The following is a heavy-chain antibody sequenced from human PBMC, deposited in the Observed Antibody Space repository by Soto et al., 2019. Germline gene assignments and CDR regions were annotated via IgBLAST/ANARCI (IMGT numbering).Heavy chain of an antibody. CDR1: GGSFSGYY. V-gene: IGHV4-34*01. Sequence: QVQLQQWGAGLLKPSETLSLTRAVYGGSFSGYYWSWIRQPPGKGLEWIGEISQSGSTNYNPSLKSRVTISVDTSKNQFSLKLSSVTAADTAVYYCARGQDKAKVGYWGQGTLVTVSS. CDR3: ARGQDKAKVGY. D-gene: IGHD5-18*01. CDR2: ISQSGST. J-gene: IGHJ4*02.